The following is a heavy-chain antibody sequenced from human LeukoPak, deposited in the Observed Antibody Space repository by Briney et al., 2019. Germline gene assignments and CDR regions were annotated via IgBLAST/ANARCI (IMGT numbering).Heavy chain of an antibody. CDR2: IIPILGIA. J-gene: IGHJ4*02. Sequence: ASVKVSCKASGGTFSSYAISWVRQAPGQGLEWMGRIIPILGIANYAQKFQGRVTITADKSTSTAYMELSSLRSEDTAVYYCARSGSGLLFSPRGGGFDYWGQGTLVTVSS. V-gene: IGHV1-69*04. CDR3: ARSGSGLLFSPRGGGFDY. D-gene: IGHD3-16*01. CDR1: GGTFSSYA.